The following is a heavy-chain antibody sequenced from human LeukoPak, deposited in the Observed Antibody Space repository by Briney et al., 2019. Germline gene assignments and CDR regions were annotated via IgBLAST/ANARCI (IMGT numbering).Heavy chain of an antibody. CDR2: INWKGDTT. CDR3: ARAIVLDHYYYYMDV. V-gene: IGHV3-20*04. CDR1: GFTFDDHG. D-gene: IGHD2-8*01. Sequence: GGSLKLSCVVSGFTFDDHGMSWVRQAPGKGLEWVSGINWKGDTTAYVDSVKGRFAISRDNAKNSLYLQMNSLRVEDTALYYCARAIVLDHYYYYMDVWGKGTTVTVSS. J-gene: IGHJ6*03.